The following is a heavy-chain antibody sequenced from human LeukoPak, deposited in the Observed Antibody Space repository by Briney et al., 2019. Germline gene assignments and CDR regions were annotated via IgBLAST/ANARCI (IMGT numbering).Heavy chain of an antibody. CDR3: ARDGRYSGYDYDY. Sequence: GGSLRLSCAASGFTFSSYEIKWVRQAPGKGLEWVSFIISSGSSIYYAESLQGRFTISRDNAKNSLYLQMNSLRAEDTAVYYCARDGRYSGYDYDYWGQGTLVTVSS. CDR1: GFTFSSYE. D-gene: IGHD5-12*01. J-gene: IGHJ4*02. V-gene: IGHV3-48*03. CDR2: IISSGSSI.